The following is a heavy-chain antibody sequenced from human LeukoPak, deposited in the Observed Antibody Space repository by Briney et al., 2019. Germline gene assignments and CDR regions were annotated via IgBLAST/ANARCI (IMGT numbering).Heavy chain of an antibody. Sequence: GGSLRLSCAASGFTVSSNYMSWVRQAPGKGLEWVSVIYSGGSTYYADSVKGRFTISRDNSKNTLYLQMNSLRAEDAAVYYCAMTGTTGLNDYWGQGTLVTVSS. J-gene: IGHJ4*02. CDR1: GFTVSSNY. CDR3: AMTGTTGLNDY. V-gene: IGHV3-66*01. CDR2: IYSGGST. D-gene: IGHD1-1*01.